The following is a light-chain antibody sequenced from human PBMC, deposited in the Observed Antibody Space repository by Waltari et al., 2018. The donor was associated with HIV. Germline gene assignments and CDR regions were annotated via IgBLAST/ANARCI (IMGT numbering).Light chain of an antibody. CDR1: ELANQY. CDR3: QSAGSSGTSVI. Sequence: SSDLTQARSVSVSPGQTASITCSGHELANQYVHWYREKAGQAPVLVIHRDNERPLGIPERISGSKSGILATLTISGVLAEDEADYCCQSAGSSGTSVIFGGGTTLTVL. J-gene: IGLJ2*01. V-gene: IGLV3-25*03. CDR2: RDN.